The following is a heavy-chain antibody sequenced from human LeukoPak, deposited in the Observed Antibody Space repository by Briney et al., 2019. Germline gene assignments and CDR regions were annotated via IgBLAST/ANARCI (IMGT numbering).Heavy chain of an antibody. CDR2: IKQDGSEK. V-gene: IGHV3-7*01. CDR1: GFTFSSYW. CDR3: ARGLESYLFDY. J-gene: IGHJ4*02. D-gene: IGHD1-26*01. Sequence: PGGSLRLSCAASGFTFSSYWMSWVRQAPGKGLEWVANIKQDGSEKYYVDSVKGRFTISRDNAMNSLYLQMNSLRAEDTAVYYCARGLESYLFDYWGQGTLVTVSS.